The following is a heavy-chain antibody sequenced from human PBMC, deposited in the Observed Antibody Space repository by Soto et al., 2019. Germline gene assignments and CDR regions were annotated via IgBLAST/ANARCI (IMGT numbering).Heavy chain of an antibody. CDR3: ATSRDTTGYFDH. J-gene: IGHJ4*02. Sequence: QVQLVPSGAEVRKPGSSVKVSCKASGGTFSSSGINWVRQAPGQGLEWIGGIIPLSGTSSHAQKFQGRVTITADESTGTVNMELGSLTSDDTAAYYCATSRDTTGYFDHWGQGTLVTVSS. CDR1: GGTFSSSG. CDR2: IIPLSGTS. V-gene: IGHV1-69*01. D-gene: IGHD1-1*01.